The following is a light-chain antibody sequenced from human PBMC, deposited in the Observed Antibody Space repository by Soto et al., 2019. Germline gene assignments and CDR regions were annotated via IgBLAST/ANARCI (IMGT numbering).Light chain of an antibody. CDR1: QSVSSSY. CDR2: GAS. CDR3: QQYGSSSWT. Sequence: EIVMTQSPATLSLSPGERATLSCRASQSVSSSYLSWYQQKPGQAPRLLIYGASSRATGIPARFSGSGSGTDFTLTISSLQPEDFAVYYCQQYGSSSWTFGQGTKVE. V-gene: IGKV3D-7*01. J-gene: IGKJ1*01.